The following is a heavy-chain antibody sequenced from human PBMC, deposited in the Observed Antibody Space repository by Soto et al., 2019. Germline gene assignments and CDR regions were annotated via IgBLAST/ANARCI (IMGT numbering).Heavy chain of an antibody. J-gene: IGHJ6*03. Sequence: EVQLVESGGGLVQPGGSLRLSCAASGFTVSSNYMSWVRQAPGKGLEWVSVIYSGGSTYYADSVKGRFTISRHNSKNTLYLQMNSPRAEDTAVYYCARDRPPRAKVYSRDYYYYMDVWGKGTTVTVSS. CDR3: ARDRPPRAKVYSRDYYYYMDV. CDR1: GFTVSSNY. V-gene: IGHV3-53*04. CDR2: IYSGGST. D-gene: IGHD2-21*01.